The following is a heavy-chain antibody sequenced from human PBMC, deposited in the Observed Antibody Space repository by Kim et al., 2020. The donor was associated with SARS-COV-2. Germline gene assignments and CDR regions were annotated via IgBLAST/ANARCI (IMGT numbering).Heavy chain of an antibody. CDR3: AREMGSSWYVPSDY. V-gene: IGHV4-4*07. CDR2: IYSSGST. CDR1: GGSIDSYY. Sequence: SETLSLTCTVSGGSIDSYYWSWIRQPAGKGLEWIGRIYSSGSTNYNPSLKSRVTMSVDTSKNQFSLKVSSVTAADTAVYYCAREMGSSWYVPSDYWGQGTLVTVSS. J-gene: IGHJ4*02. D-gene: IGHD6-13*01.